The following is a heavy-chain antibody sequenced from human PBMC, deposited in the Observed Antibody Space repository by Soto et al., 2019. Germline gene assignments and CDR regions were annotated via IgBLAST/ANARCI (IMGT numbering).Heavy chain of an antibody. CDR3: ARQPGHSSSWPDAFDI. D-gene: IGHD6-13*01. Sequence: GGSLRLSCAASGFTFSSYWMSWVRQAPGKGLEWVANIKQDGSEKYYVDSVKGRFTISRDNAKNSLYLQMNSLRDEDTAVYYCARQPGHSSSWPDAFDIWGQGTMVTVSS. CDR1: GFTFSSYW. V-gene: IGHV3-7*01. J-gene: IGHJ3*02. CDR2: IKQDGSEK.